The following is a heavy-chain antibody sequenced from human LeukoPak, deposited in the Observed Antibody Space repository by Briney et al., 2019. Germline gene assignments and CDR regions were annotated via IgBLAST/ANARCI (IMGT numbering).Heavy chain of an antibody. CDR1: VYTFTGYY. D-gene: IGHD1-14*01. V-gene: IGHV1-2*02. CDR2: INPNSGGT. CDR3: ARLVRTRTYYFDY. Sequence: ASVKVSCKASVYTFTGYYMHWVRQAPGQGLEWMGWINPNSGGTNYAQKFQGRVTMTRDTSISTAYMELSRLRSDDTAVYYCARLVRTRTYYFDYWGQGTLVIVSS. J-gene: IGHJ4*02.